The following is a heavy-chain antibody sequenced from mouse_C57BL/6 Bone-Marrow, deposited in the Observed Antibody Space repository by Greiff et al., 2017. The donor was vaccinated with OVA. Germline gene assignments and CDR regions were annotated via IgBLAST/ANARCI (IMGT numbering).Heavy chain of an antibody. CDR2: ISDGGSYT. J-gene: IGHJ2*01. D-gene: IGHD4-1*02. CDR1: GFTFSSYA. V-gene: IGHV5-4*01. Sequence: EVQLVESGGGLVKPGGSLKLSCAASGFTFSSYAMSWVRQTPEKRLEWVATISDGGSYTYYPDNVKGRFTISRDNAKNNLYLLMSHLKSEDTAMYYCARAQLGQDYWGQGTTLTVSS. CDR3: ARAQLGQDY.